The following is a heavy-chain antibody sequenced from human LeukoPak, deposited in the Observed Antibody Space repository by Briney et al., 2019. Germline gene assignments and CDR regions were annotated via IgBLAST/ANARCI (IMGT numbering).Heavy chain of an antibody. CDR1: GFTFSNYA. V-gene: IGHV3-23*01. Sequence: GGSLRLSCAASGFTFSNYAMSWVRQAPGKGLEWVSSLNGRGDSPYYADSVKGRFTISRDNSKNTLHLQMHSLRVEDTAVYYCAKGPHRDYWGQGTLLTVSS. J-gene: IGHJ4*02. CDR2: LNGRGDSP. CDR3: AKGPHRDY.